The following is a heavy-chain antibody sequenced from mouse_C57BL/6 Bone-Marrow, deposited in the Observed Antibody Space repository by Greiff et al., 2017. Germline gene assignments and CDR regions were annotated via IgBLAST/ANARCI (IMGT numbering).Heavy chain of an antibody. D-gene: IGHD2-3*01. CDR1: GYAFSSYW. V-gene: IGHV1-80*01. J-gene: IGHJ2*01. CDR2: IYPGDGDT. CDR3: ARLWLLRDY. Sequence: VQLQQSGAELVKPGASVKISCKASGYAFSSYWMNWVQQRPGKGLEWIGQIYPGDGDTNYNGKFKGKATLTADKSSSTAYMQLSSLTSEDSAVYFCARLWLLRDYWGQGTTLTVSS.